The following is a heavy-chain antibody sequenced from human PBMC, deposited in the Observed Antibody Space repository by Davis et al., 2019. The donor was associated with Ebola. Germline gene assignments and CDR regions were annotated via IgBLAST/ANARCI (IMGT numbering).Heavy chain of an antibody. D-gene: IGHD3-3*01. Sequence: AASVKVSCKASGYTFTSYYMHLVRQAPGQGLEWMGVINPLGGSTNYALKFQGRVTMTRDTSASTAYMELSSLRSEDTAVYYCARVSVIRFLEWLPQGWFDPWGQGTLVTVSS. CDR1: GYTFTSYY. CDR3: ARVSVIRFLEWLPQGWFDP. V-gene: IGHV1-46*01. CDR2: INPLGGST. J-gene: IGHJ5*02.